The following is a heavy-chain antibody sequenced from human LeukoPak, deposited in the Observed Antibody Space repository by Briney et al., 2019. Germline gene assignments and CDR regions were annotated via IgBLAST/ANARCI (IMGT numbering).Heavy chain of an antibody. CDR1: GGSISSGGYS. CDR3: ARGGWSLTD. Sequence: PSETLSLTCAVSGGSISSGGYSWSWIRQPPGKGLEWIGYIYYSGSTNYNPFLNSRVTLSVDTSKNQFSLKLSSVTAADTAVYYCARGGWSLTDWGQGILVTVSS. J-gene: IGHJ4*02. CDR2: IYYSGST. D-gene: IGHD6-19*01. V-gene: IGHV4-61*08.